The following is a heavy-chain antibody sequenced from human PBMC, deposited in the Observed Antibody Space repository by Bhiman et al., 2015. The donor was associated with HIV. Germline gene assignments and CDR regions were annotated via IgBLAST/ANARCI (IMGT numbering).Heavy chain of an antibody. Sequence: EVQLVESGGGLVQPGESLRLSCVGSGFTFSSYSMVWVRQAPGKGLEWVSLISSTSTNIFYADSVKGRFTISRDNAKNSLYLQMNSLRAEDTAVYYCARGYTYGHGRHGFDYWGQGILVTVSS. V-gene: IGHV3-48*04. J-gene: IGHJ4*02. CDR3: ARGYTYGHGRHGFDY. CDR2: ISSTSTNI. CDR1: GFTFSSYS. D-gene: IGHD5-18*01.